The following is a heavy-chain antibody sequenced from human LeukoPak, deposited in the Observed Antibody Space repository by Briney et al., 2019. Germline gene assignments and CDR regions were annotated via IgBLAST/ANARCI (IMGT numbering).Heavy chain of an antibody. Sequence: PGGSLRLSCAASGFNFSSAWMTWVRQAPGKGLEWVGRIKNKTEGGTTDYAAPVKGRFTISRDDSANMLYLQMNSLKIEDTAMYYCTTRKSIWGQGTLVTVSS. CDR3: TTRKSI. CDR2: IKNKTEGGTT. CDR1: GFNFSSAW. J-gene: IGHJ4*02. D-gene: IGHD2-21*01. V-gene: IGHV3-15*05.